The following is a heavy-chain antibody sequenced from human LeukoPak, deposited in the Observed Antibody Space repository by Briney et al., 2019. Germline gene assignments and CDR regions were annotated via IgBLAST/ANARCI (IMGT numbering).Heavy chain of an antibody. D-gene: IGHD5-12*01. J-gene: IGHJ4*02. CDR3: VRQNLLVATSNPTFDY. V-gene: IGHV4-34*01. Sequence: SETLSLTCAVYGGSFSGYYWSWIRQPPGKGLEWIGEINHSGSTSYNPSLKSRVTISVDTSKNQFSLKVSSVTAADTAVYYCVRQNLLVATSNPTFDYWGQGTLVTVSS. CDR2: INHSGST. CDR1: GGSFSGYY.